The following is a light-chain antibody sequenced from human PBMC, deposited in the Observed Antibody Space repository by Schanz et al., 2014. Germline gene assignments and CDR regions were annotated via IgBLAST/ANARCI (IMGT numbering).Light chain of an antibody. CDR1: QSVSSN. J-gene: IGKJ1*01. CDR2: GAS. V-gene: IGKV3-15*01. CDR3: QQYASSPPWT. Sequence: EIVMTQSPATLSVSPGERATLSCRASQSVSSNLAWYQQKPGQAPRLLIYGASTRATGIPARFSGSGSGTEFTLTISRLEPEDSAVYYCQQYASSPPWTFGQGTKVEIK.